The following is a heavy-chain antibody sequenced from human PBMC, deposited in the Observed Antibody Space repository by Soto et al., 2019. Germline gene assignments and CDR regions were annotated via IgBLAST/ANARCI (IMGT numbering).Heavy chain of an antibody. CDR2: IGTLGDT. CDR3: ARGRSSSFGSRPPPKFDP. Sequence: GGSLRLSCAASGFTFSSYDMHWVRQVTGKGPEWVSAIGTLGDTYYSASVRGRFTVSRENAKDSFYLQMNRLRAADTALYYCARGRSSSFGSRPPPKFDPWGRGTLVTVSS. CDR1: GFTFSSYD. V-gene: IGHV3-13*01. D-gene: IGHD3-10*01. J-gene: IGHJ5*02.